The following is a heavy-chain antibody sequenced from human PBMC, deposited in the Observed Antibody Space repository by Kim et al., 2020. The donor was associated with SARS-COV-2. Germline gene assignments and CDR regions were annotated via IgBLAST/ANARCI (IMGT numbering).Heavy chain of an antibody. Sequence: GGSLRLSCVASGFTLNTYWINWVRQAPGKGLVWVSRISNGGSSTHYADSVKGRFTMSRDNAENTVILQMHNLRAEDTAVYYCARGMFSSGFDVWGQGTTVTISS. V-gene: IGHV3-74*01. J-gene: IGHJ6*02. D-gene: IGHD3-10*02. CDR1: GFTLNTYW. CDR2: ISNGGSST. CDR3: ARGMFSSGFDV.